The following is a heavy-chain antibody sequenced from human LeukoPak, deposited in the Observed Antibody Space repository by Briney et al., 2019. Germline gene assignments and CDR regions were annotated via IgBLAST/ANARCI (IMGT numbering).Heavy chain of an antibody. J-gene: IGHJ5*02. CDR3: ARRFGDYGNWFDP. CDR2: TSSSSSYI. Sequence: GGSLRLSCAASGFTFSSYSMNWVRQAPGEGLEWVSSTSSSSSYIYYADSVKGRFTISRDNAKNSLYLQMNGLRAEDTAVYYCARRFGDYGNWFDPWGQGTLVTVSS. D-gene: IGHD4-17*01. V-gene: IGHV3-21*01. CDR1: GFTFSSYS.